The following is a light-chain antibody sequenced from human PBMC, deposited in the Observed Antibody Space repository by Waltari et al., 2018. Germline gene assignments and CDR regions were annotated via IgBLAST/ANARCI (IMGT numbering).Light chain of an antibody. CDR3: KSYTGTGSWV. V-gene: IGLV2-14*02. CDR2: EAG. J-gene: IGLJ3*02. Sequence: WYQQHPGKAPKVLICEAGRRPSGISNRFSGSKSGNTASRTISGLQADDEADYYCKSYTGTGSWVFGGGTKLTVL.